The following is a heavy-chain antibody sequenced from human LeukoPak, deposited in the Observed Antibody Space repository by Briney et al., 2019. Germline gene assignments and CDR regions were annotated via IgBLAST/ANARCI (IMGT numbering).Heavy chain of an antibody. J-gene: IGHJ6*03. Sequence: PSETLSLTCTVSGGSISSGSYYWSWIRQPAGKGLEWIGRIYTSGSTNYNPSLKSRVTMSVDTSKNQFSLKLSSVTAADTAVYYCARGAGGGSGSYATYYYYYYMDVWGKGTTVTVSS. CDR1: GGSISSGSYY. CDR2: IYTSGST. D-gene: IGHD3-10*01. CDR3: ARGAGGGSGSYATYYYYYYMDV. V-gene: IGHV4-61*02.